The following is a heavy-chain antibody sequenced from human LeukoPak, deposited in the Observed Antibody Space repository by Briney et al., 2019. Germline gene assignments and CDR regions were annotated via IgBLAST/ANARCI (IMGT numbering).Heavy chain of an antibody. Sequence: GASVKVSCKASGYTFTGYYMHWVRQAPGQGLEWMGWINPNSGGTNYAQKFQGRVTMTRDTSISTAYMELSRLRPDDTAVYYCASEASYCGGDCDRDYWGEGTLVTVSS. CDR2: INPNSGGT. CDR3: ASEASYCGGDCDRDY. D-gene: IGHD2-21*02. CDR1: GYTFTGYY. J-gene: IGHJ4*02. V-gene: IGHV1-2*02.